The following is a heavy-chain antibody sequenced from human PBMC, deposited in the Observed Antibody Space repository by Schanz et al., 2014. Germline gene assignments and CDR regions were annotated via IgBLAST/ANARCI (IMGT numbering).Heavy chain of an antibody. CDR1: GFTFNGHA. CDR3: ARDDKRYFDWLSTFDL. CDR2: TSYDGSQK. J-gene: IGHJ3*01. V-gene: IGHV3-30*04. Sequence: QVQLVESGGGVVQPGGSLRLSCESSGFTFNGHAMHWVRQAPGKGLEWVAVTSYDGSQKYYTDSVKGRFTVSRDNSKKKMSLQLKSLRAENEAAYYCARDDKRYFDWLSTFDLWGQGTMVAVSS. D-gene: IGHD3-9*01.